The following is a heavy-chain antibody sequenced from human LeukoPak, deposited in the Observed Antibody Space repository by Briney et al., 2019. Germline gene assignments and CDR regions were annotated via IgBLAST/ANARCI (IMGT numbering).Heavy chain of an antibody. V-gene: IGHV1-2*02. Sequence: SVQVSFKGTVYIYPGYYLHWLRPAPGRGLEWMGWINPNCGGTNYVQKFREGRTMTRDTTISTADMELNRLRSDDTAVYYCARGFLRGVVRDSYGYRYWGQGAMVTVSS. CDR1: VYIYPGYY. D-gene: IGHD5-18*01. CDR2: INPNCGGT. CDR3: ARGFLRGVVRDSYGYRY. J-gene: IGHJ4*02.